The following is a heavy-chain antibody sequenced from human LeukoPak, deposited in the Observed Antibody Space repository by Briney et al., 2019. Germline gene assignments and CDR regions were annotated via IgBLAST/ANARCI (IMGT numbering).Heavy chain of an antibody. CDR3: ARDPYGEREGFDY. Sequence: PSGTLSLTCAVSGGSINSNNWWSWVRQPPGKGLEWIGEIYHSGSTNYNPSLKSRVTISVDKSKNQFSLKLSSVTAADTAVYYCARDPYGEREGFDYWGQGTLVTVSS. CDR1: GGSINSNNW. D-gene: IGHD4-17*01. V-gene: IGHV4-4*02. J-gene: IGHJ4*02. CDR2: IYHSGST.